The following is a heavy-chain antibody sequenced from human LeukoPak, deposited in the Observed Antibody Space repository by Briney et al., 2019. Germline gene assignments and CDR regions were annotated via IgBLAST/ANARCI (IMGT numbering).Heavy chain of an antibody. CDR2: IYPGDSDT. V-gene: IGHV5-51*01. CDR3: ARTSGPVVPAAILPNWFDP. J-gene: IGHJ5*02. Sequence: GESLKISCKGSGYSFTSYWIGWVRQMPGKGLEWMGIIYPGDSDTRYSPSFQGQVTISADKSISTAYLQWSSLKASDTAMYYCARTSGPVVPAAILPNWFDPWDQGTLVTVSS. D-gene: IGHD2-2*02. CDR1: GYSFTSYW.